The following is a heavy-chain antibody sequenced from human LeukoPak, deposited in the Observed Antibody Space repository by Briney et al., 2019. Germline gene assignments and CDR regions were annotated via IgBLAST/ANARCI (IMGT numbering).Heavy chain of an antibody. CDR2: INPNSGGT. CDR1: GYTFTGYY. V-gene: IGHV1-2*02. CDR3: ASYSGSYSSDFDY. J-gene: IGHJ4*02. Sequence: PGASVKVSCKASGYTFTGYYMHWVRQAPGQGLEWMGWINPNSGGTNYAQKFQGRVTVTRDTSISTAYMDLSRLRSDDTAVYYCASYSGSYSSDFDYWGQGTLVTVSS. D-gene: IGHD1-26*01.